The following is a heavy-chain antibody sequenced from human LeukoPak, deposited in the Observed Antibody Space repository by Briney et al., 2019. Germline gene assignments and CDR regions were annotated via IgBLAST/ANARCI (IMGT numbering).Heavy chain of an antibody. V-gene: IGHV1-2*02. D-gene: IGHD2-8*01. CDR2: INPNSGGT. J-gene: IGHJ4*02. CDR3: ARDKSLYGFDY. Sequence: ASVKVSCKASGYTFTDYYIHWVRQAPGQGLEWMGWINPNSGGTNYAQNFQGRVTMTRDTSISTAYMELSRLRSDDTAVYYCARDKSLYGFDYWGQGTLVTVSS. CDR1: GYTFTDYY.